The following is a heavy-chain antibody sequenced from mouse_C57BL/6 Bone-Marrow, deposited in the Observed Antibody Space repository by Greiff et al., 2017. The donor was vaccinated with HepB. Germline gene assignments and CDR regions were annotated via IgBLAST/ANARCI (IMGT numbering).Heavy chain of an antibody. CDR3: ARADGGYEYDGVYAMDY. CDR2: ISDGGSYT. Sequence: EVQRVESGGGLVKPGGSLKLSCAASGFTFSSYAMSWVRQTPEKRLEWVATISDGGSYTYYPDNVKGRFTISRDNAKNNLYLQMSHLKSEDTAMYYCARADGGYEYDGVYAMDYWGQGTSVTVSS. J-gene: IGHJ4*01. D-gene: IGHD2-4*01. CDR1: GFTFSSYA. V-gene: IGHV5-4*01.